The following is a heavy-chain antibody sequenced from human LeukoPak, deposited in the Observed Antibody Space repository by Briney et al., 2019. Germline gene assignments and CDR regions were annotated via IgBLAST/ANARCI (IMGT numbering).Heavy chain of an antibody. CDR2: INSDGSST. J-gene: IGHJ5*02. V-gene: IGHV3-74*01. CDR1: GFTFSNYW. D-gene: IGHD5-18*01. Sequence: GGSLRLSCAASGFTFSNYWMSWVRQAPGKGLVWVSRINSDGSSTSYADSVKGRFTISRDNAKNTLYLQMNSLRAEDTAVYYCARGARASTALGWFDPWGQGTLVTVSS. CDR3: ARGARASTALGWFDP.